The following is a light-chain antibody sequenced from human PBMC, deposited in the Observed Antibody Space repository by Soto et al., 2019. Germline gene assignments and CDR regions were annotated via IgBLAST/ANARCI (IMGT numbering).Light chain of an antibody. CDR2: AAS. CDR1: QSISNH. V-gene: IGKV1-39*01. CDR3: QQCYSSPPT. Sequence: DIQMTQSPSSLSASVEDRVIITCRASQSISNHLNWYQQKPGKAPKLLIFAASSLQSGVPSRFSGSRSEPDFTLTISSLQPEDFATYYCQQCYSSPPTFLQWTKVNIK. J-gene: IGKJ1*01.